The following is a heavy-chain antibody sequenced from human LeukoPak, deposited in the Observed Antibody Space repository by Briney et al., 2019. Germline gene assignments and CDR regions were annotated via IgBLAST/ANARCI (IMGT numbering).Heavy chain of an antibody. CDR2: INHSGST. CDR3: ARVNCSSTSCYKENDCFDY. D-gene: IGHD2-2*02. J-gene: IGHJ4*02. CDR1: GGSFSGYY. Sequence: SETLSLTCAVYGGSFSGYYWSWIRQPPGKGLEWIGEINHSGSTNYNPSLKSRVTISVDTSKNQFSLKLSSVTAADTAVYYCARVNCSSTSCYKENDCFDYWGQGTLVTVSS. V-gene: IGHV4-34*01.